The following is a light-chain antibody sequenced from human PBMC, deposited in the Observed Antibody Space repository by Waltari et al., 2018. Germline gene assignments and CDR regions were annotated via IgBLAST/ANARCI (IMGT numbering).Light chain of an antibody. CDR3: QQYFSTPLT. V-gene: IGKV4-1*01. J-gene: IGKJ4*01. Sequence: DIVLTQSPDSLAVSLGERATINCKSSPSVLYSSTNQNYLAWYQQKPGQPPKLLIYWASTRESGVPDRFSGSGSGTDFTLTISCLQAEDVAVYYCQQYFSTPLTFGGGTKVEIK. CDR2: WAS. CDR1: PSVLYSSTNQNY.